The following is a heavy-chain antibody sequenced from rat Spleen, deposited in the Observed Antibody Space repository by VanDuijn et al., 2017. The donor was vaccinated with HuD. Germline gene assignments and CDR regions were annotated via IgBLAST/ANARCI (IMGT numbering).Heavy chain of an antibody. CDR3: TRDHRDYFDY. V-gene: IGHV5-31*01. CDR1: GFIFNNYW. J-gene: IGHJ2*01. CDR2: ILRSGENT. D-gene: IGHD1-7*01. Sequence: EVQLVESGGGLVQPGGSLKLSCVASGFIFNNYWLTWIRQAPGKGLEWVASILRSGENTYYSDSVKGRFTISRDNAKSTLYLQMNSLRSGDTATYYCTRDHRDYFDYWGQGVMVTVSS.